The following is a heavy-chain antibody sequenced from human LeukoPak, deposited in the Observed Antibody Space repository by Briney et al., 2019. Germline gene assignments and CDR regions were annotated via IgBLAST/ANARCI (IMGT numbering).Heavy chain of an antibody. Sequence: SETLSLTCTVSGGSFTTYYWSWIRQPPGKGLEWIGHLYFSGATTYNPSLKSRVTMSVDTSKNQFSLKLSSVTAADTAVYYCARDRVHYCSSTSCYGGWWFDPWGQGTLVTVSS. CDR3: ARDRVHYCSSTSCYGGWWFDP. V-gene: IGHV4-59*12. CDR2: LYFSGAT. CDR1: GGSFTTYY. J-gene: IGHJ5*02. D-gene: IGHD2-2*01.